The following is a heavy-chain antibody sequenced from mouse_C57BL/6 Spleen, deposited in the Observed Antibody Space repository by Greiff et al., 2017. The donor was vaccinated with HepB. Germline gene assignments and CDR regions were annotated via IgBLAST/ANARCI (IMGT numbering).Heavy chain of an antibody. CDR2: IHPSDSDT. J-gene: IGHJ1*03. D-gene: IGHD1-1*01. V-gene: IGHV1-74*01. CDR1: GYTFTSYW. CDR3: AHTTTDWSFDV. Sequence: VQLQQPGAELVKPGASVKVSCKASGYTFTSYWMHWVKQRPGQGLEWIGRIHPSDSDTNYTQKFKGKATLTVDKSDSTAYIKLSSLTSEDSAFYYCAHTTTDWSFDVWGTGTTVTVSS.